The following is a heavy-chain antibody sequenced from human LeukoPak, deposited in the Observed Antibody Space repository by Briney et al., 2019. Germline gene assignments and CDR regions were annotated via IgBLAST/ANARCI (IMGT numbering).Heavy chain of an antibody. CDR3: ARELHYYGSGEGAFDI. J-gene: IGHJ3*02. CDR1: GGTFSSYA. Sequence: ASVKVSCKASGGTFSSYAISWVRQAPGQGLEWMGWISAYNGNTNYAQKLQGRVTMTTDTSTSTAYMELRSLRSDDTAVYYCARELHYYGSGEGAFDIWGQGTMVTVSS. D-gene: IGHD3-10*01. V-gene: IGHV1-18*01. CDR2: ISAYNGNT.